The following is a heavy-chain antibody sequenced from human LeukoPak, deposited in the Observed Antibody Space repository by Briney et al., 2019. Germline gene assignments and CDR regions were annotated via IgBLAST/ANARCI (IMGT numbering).Heavy chain of an antibody. J-gene: IGHJ4*02. CDR3: ARDHDYGDYRPDY. CDR1: GISFKDCG. CDR2: ISYDGSNK. D-gene: IGHD4-17*01. Sequence: PGGSLRLSCAASGISFKDCGMHWVRQAPGKGLEWGAVISYDGSNKYYAESVKGRFTISRDNSKNTLYLQMNSLRAEDAAVYYCARDHDYGDYRPDYWGQGTLVTVSS. V-gene: IGHV3-30*19.